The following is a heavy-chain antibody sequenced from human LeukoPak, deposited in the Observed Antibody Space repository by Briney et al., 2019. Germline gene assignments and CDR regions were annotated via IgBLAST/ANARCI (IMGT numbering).Heavy chain of an antibody. CDR1: GYTFTGYY. CDR2: INPNSGGT. Sequence: ASVKVSCKASGYTFTGYYMHWARQAPGQGLEWMGWINPNSGGTDYAQKFQGRVTMTRDTSISTAYMEVSRLRSDDTAVYYCARGAGSDYDSSGYSFDYWGQGTLVTVSS. V-gene: IGHV1-2*02. J-gene: IGHJ4*02. D-gene: IGHD3-22*01. CDR3: ARGAGSDYDSSGYSFDY.